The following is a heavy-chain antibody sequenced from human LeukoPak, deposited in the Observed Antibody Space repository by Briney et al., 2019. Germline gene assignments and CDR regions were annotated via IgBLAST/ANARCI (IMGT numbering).Heavy chain of an antibody. CDR2: FDPEDGET. J-gene: IGHJ3*02. Sequence: ASVKVSCKVSGYTLTELSMHWVRQAPGKGLEWMGGFDPEDGETIYAQKFQGRVTMTEDTSTDTAYMELSSLRSEDTAVYYCATGDSSSWYLGAFDIWGQGTMVTVSS. V-gene: IGHV1-24*01. CDR3: ATGDSSSWYLGAFDI. D-gene: IGHD6-13*01. CDR1: GYTLTELS.